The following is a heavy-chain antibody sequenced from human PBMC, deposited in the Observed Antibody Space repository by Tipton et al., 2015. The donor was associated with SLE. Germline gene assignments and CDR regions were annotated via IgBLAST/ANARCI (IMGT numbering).Heavy chain of an antibody. D-gene: IGHD4/OR15-4a*01. Sequence: TLSLTCAVYGESFSGYYWSWIRQPAAKGLEWIGRIYTSGNTDYNPSLNSSVTISLDTSKNQFSLRLSSVTAADTSVYFCSREVLTGIYYYYFMDVWGKGTTVTVS. CDR1: GESFSGYY. V-gene: IGHV4-4*07. J-gene: IGHJ6*03. CDR3: SREVLTGIYYYYFMDV. CDR2: IYTSGNT.